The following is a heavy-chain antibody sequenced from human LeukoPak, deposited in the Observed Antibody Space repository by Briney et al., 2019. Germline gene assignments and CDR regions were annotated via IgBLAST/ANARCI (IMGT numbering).Heavy chain of an antibody. V-gene: IGHV3-48*04. D-gene: IGHD3-10*01. CDR3: ARAYFGGSGSYYKPRSRVGSLFDY. J-gene: IGHJ4*02. CDR1: GFTFSSYS. Sequence: GGSLRLSCAASGFTFSSYSMNWVRQAPGKGLEWLSYISTSGTTIYYADSVKGRFTISRDNAKNSLYLQMNSLRAEDTAVYYCARAYFGGSGSYYKPRSRVGSLFDYWGQGTLVTVSS. CDR2: ISTSGTTI.